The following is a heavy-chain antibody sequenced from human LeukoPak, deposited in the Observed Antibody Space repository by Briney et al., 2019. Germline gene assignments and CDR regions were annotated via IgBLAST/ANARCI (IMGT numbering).Heavy chain of an antibody. CDR2: MNPNSGNT. D-gene: IGHD6-13*01. V-gene: IGHV1-8*01. Sequence: ASVKVSCKASGYTFTSYDINWVRQATGQGLAWMGWMNPNSGNTGYAQKFQGRVTMTRNTSISTAYMELSSLRSEDTAVYYCARGRSSWRTKFNWFDPWGQGTLVTVSS. CDR1: GYTFTSYD. J-gene: IGHJ5*02. CDR3: ARGRSSWRTKFNWFDP.